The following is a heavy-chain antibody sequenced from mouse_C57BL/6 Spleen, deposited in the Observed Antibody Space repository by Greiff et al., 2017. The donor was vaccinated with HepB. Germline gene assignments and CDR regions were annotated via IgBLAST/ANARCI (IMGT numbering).Heavy chain of an antibody. V-gene: IGHV1-61*01. Sequence: QVQLKQPGAELVRPGSSVKLSCKASGYTFTSYWMDWVKQRPGQGLEWIGNIYPSDSETHYNQKFKDKATLTVDKSSSTAYMQLSSLTSEDSAVYYCARGYGSSYPFAYWGQGTLVTVSA. CDR1: GYTFTSYW. J-gene: IGHJ3*01. CDR3: ARGYGSSYPFAY. D-gene: IGHD1-1*01. CDR2: IYPSDSET.